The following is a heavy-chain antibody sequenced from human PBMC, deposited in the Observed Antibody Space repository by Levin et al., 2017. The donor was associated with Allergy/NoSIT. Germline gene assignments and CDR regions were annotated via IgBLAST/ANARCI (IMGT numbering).Heavy chain of an antibody. CDR2: IYYSGST. D-gene: IGHD3-3*01. CDR1: GGSISSGGYY. J-gene: IGHJ5*02. Sequence: SETLSLTCTVSGGSISSGGYYWSWIRQHPGKGLEWIGYIYYSGSTYYNPSLKSRVTISVDTSKNQFSLKLSSVTAADTAVYYCAGFTHYDWKRADWFDPWGQGTLVTVSS. CDR3: AGFTHYDWKRADWFDP. V-gene: IGHV4-31*03.